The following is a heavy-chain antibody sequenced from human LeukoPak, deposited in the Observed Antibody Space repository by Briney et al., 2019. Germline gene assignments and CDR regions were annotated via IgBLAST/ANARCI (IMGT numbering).Heavy chain of an antibody. CDR1: GFTFSSNS. CDR2: IYSDNT. Sequence: PGGSLRLSCTVSGFTFSSNSMSWVRQAPGKGLEWVSFIYSDNTHYSDSVKGRFTISRDNSKNTLYLQMNSLRTEDTAVYYCTTAGLWFGEFSYMDVWGKGTTVTISS. D-gene: IGHD3-10*01. J-gene: IGHJ6*03. V-gene: IGHV3-53*01. CDR3: TTAGLWFGEFSYMDV.